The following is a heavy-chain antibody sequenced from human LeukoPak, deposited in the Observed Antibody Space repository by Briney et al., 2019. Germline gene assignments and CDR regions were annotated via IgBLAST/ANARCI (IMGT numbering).Heavy chain of an antibody. D-gene: IGHD1-26*01. CDR2: FHNSGTS. CDR3: ATLVGATQGEDY. J-gene: IGHJ4*02. CDR1: DDSISDYY. V-gene: IGHV4-59*01. Sequence: SETLSLTCTVSDDSISDYYRGWIRQPPGKGLEWIGYFHNSGTSTYNPSLKSRVTISADTSKNQFSLKLNSLTTADTAVYYCATLVGATQGEDYWGQGTLVTVSS.